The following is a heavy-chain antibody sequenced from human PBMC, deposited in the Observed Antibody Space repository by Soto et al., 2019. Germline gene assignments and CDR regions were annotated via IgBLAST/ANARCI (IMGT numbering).Heavy chain of an antibody. CDR2: IYYSGST. D-gene: IGHD3-3*01. CDR1: GGSISSGGYY. Sequence: SETLSLTCTVSGGSISSGGYYWSWIRQHPGKGLEWIGYIYYSGSTYYNPSLKSRVTISVDTSKNQFSLKLSSVTAADTAVYYCAAGLEWLFTLDYWGLGTLVTVSS. CDR3: AAGLEWLFTLDY. J-gene: IGHJ4*02. V-gene: IGHV4-31*03.